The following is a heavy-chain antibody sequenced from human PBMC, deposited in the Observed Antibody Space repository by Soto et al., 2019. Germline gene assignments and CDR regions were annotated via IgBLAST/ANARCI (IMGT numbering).Heavy chain of an antibody. CDR2: IYYSGST. Sequence: SETLSLTCTVSGGYISSYYWSWIRQPPGKGLEWIGSIYYSGSTNYDPSLKSRVTISVDTSKNQFSLKLSSVTAADTAVYYCARRWGTYFDFWGQGTLVTVSS. CDR3: ARRWGTYFDF. J-gene: IGHJ4*02. D-gene: IGHD7-27*01. V-gene: IGHV4-59*01. CDR1: GGYISSYY.